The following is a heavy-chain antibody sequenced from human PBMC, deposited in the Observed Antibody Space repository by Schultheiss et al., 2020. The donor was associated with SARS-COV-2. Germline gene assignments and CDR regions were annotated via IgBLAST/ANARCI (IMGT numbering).Heavy chain of an antibody. Sequence: LSLTCAVSGFTFSSYSMNWVRQAPGKGLEWVSAISGSGGSTYYADSVKGRFTISRDNAKNSLYLQMNSLRAEDTAVYYCARAQPYYYDSSGYLNYWGQGTLVTVSS. D-gene: IGHD3-22*01. CDR2: ISGSGGST. CDR3: ARAQPYYYDSSGYLNY. J-gene: IGHJ4*02. CDR1: GFTFSSYS. V-gene: IGHV3-21*04.